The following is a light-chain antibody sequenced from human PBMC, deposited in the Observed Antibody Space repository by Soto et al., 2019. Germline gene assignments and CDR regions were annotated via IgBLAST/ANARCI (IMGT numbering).Light chain of an antibody. Sequence: QSVLTQPASVSGSPGQSITISCTGTSSDVGGYNYVSWYQQHPGKAPKLRMYEVSNRPSGGSNRFSGSKSGHTASLTISGLQAEDEADYYGRSYTRSSPYVFGTGTQLTV. V-gene: IGLV2-14*01. J-gene: IGLJ1*01. CDR2: EVS. CDR3: RSYTRSSPYV. CDR1: SSDVGGYNY.